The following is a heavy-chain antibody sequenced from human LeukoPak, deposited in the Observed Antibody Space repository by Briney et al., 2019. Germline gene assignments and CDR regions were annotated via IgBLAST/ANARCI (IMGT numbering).Heavy chain of an antibody. Sequence: GGSLRLSCAASGFTFSSYAMHWVRQAPGKGLEYVSAISSNGGSTYYANSVKGRFTISRDNSKNTLYLQMNSLRAEDTAVYYCAKGPWDYWGQGTLVTVSS. CDR2: ISSNGGST. CDR1: GFTFSSYA. J-gene: IGHJ4*02. V-gene: IGHV3-64*01. CDR3: AKGPWDY.